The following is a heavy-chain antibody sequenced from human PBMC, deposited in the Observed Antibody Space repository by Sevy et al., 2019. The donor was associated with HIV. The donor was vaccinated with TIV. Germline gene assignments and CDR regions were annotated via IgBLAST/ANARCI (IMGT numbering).Heavy chain of an antibody. D-gene: IGHD2-21*02. CDR1: GYTFTGYY. V-gene: IGHV1-2*02. CDR2: INPKSGGT. J-gene: IGHJ4*02. CDR3: TRSAAEAKNFYCGGDCYSDY. Sequence: ASVKVSCKASGYTFTGYYLHWVRQAPGQGLEWMGWINPKSGGTNYVPKFQGRVTMTRDTSISTASMELIRLRSDDTAVYYCTRSAAEAKNFYCGGDCYSDYWGQGTLVTVSS.